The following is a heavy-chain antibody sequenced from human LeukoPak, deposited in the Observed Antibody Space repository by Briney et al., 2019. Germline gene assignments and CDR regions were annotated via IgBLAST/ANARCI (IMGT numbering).Heavy chain of an antibody. CDR2: IIPIFGTA. J-gene: IGHJ6*03. CDR1: VGTFSSYA. V-gene: IGHV1-69*13. CDR3: ARDSGNYPYMDV. D-gene: IGHD4-23*01. Sequence: ASVKVSCKASVGTFSSYAISWVRQAPGQGLEWMGGIIPIFGTANYAQKFQGRVTITADESTSTAYMELSSLRSEDTAVYYCARDSGNYPYMDVWGKGTTVTVSS.